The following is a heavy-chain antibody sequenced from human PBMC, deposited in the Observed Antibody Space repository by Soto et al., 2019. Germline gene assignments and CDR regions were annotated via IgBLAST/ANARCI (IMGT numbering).Heavy chain of an antibody. CDR3: AKDNSNYVPNPHFDY. CDR2: ISYDGSNK. CDR1: GFTFSSYG. Sequence: GGSLRLSCAASGFTFSSYGMHWVRQAPGKGLEWVAVISYDGSNKYYADSVKGRFTISRDNSKNTLYLQMNSLRAEDTAVYYCAKDNSNYVPNPHFDYWGQGALVTVSS. D-gene: IGHD4-4*01. J-gene: IGHJ4*02. V-gene: IGHV3-30*18.